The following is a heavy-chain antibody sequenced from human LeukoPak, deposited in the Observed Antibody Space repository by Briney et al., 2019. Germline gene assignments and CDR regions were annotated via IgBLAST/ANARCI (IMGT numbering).Heavy chain of an antibody. J-gene: IGHJ6*02. CDR1: GFTFSNYA. CDR2: ISDSGGST. V-gene: IGHV3-23*01. D-gene: IGHD3-10*01. CDR3: AKVPYSDYGSGRPPFMDV. Sequence: HSGGSLRLSCAASGFTFSNYAMSWVRQAPGKGLEWVSTISDSGGSTYYADSVKGRFTISRDNYKNTLYLQMSSLRAEDTAIHYCAKVPYSDYGSGRPPFMDVWGQGTTVAVSS.